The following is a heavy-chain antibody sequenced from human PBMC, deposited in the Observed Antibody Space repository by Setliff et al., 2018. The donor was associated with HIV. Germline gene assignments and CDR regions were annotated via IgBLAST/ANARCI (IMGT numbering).Heavy chain of an antibody. CDR1: GGTFRSYA. CDR2: IIPAFGTA. D-gene: IGHD6-19*01. Sequence: SVKVSCKTSGGTFRSYAVSWVRQAPGQGLEWMGGIIPAFGTANYAQKFQGRVTITTDESTSTAYMELSGLRSEATAVSFCARDGLLVAGIRFDYWGQGTLVTVSS. V-gene: IGHV1-69*05. J-gene: IGHJ4*01. CDR3: ARDGLLVAGIRFDY.